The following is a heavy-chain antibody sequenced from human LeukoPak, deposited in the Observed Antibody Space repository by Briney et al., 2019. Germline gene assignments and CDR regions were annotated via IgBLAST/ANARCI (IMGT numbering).Heavy chain of an antibody. CDR3: ARDSDWAFNY. CDR2: ISHDSDNI. D-gene: IGHD2-21*02. J-gene: IGHJ4*02. CDR1: GFLFSSYV. Sequence: GPXRLSCAASGFLFSSYVMSWVRQAPGKGLEWVAYISHDSDNIYYPDFVKGRFTISRDNAENSLYLQMNSLRDEDTAIYYCARDSDWAFNYWGQGTRVTVSS. V-gene: IGHV3-48*02.